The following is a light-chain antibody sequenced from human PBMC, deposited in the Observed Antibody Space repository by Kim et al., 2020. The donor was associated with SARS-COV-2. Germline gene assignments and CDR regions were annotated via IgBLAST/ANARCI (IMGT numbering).Light chain of an antibody. CDR3: QHYNNVPVT. Sequence: ASVGDRVTISCHASQDISNYLNWYQQKPGKAPNLLIYDASNLETGVPSRFSGSGSATDFTLTMSSLQPEDVATYYCQHYNNVPVTFGGGTKVDIK. J-gene: IGKJ4*01. CDR1: QDISNY. CDR2: DAS. V-gene: IGKV1-33*01.